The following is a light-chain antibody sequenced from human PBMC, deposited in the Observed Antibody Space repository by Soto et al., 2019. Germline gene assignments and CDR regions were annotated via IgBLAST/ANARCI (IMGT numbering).Light chain of an antibody. CDR2: DAS. CDR1: QSVSSY. J-gene: IGKJ1*01. Sequence: EIVLTQSPATLSLSPGERATLSCRASQSVSSYLAWYQQKPGQAPRLLIYDASNRATGIPARFNGSGSGTDFTITISSLEPEDFAVYYCQQRSNWPPWTFGQGTKVEI. CDR3: QQRSNWPPWT. V-gene: IGKV3-11*01.